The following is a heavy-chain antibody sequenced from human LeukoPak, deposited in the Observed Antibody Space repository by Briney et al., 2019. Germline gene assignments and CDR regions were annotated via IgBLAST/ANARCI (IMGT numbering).Heavy chain of an antibody. J-gene: IGHJ4*02. D-gene: IGHD1-1*01. Sequence: GGFLRLSYAASGFTFSDYYMSWIRQAPGKGLEWVSYISSSGSTIYYADSVKGRFTISRDNAKNSLYLQMNSLRAEDTAVYYCASGWKSGSFDYWGQGTLVTVSS. V-gene: IGHV3-11*01. CDR3: ASGWKSGSFDY. CDR1: GFTFSDYY. CDR2: ISSSGSTI.